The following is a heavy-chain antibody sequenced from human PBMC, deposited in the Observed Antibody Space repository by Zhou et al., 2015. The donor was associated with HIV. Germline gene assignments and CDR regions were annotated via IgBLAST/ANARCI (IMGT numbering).Heavy chain of an antibody. J-gene: IGHJ6*03. V-gene: IGHV1-69*01. D-gene: IGHD2-15*01. CDR3: ASYCSGGSCKEDYYYYYMDV. Sequence: QVQLVQSGAEVKKPGSSVKVSCKASGGTFSSYAISWVRQAPGQGLEWMGGIIPIFGTANYAQKFQGRVTITADESTSTAYMELSSLRSEDTAVYYCASYCSGGSCKEDYYYYYMDVWGERDRRSPSP. CDR1: GGTFSSYA. CDR2: IIPIFGTA.